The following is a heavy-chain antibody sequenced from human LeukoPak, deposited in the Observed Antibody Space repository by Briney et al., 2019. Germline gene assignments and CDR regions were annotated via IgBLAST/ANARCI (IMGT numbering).Heavy chain of an antibody. CDR3: ARGPYSYDSSGAFDI. V-gene: IGHV4-61*02. D-gene: IGHD3-22*01. CDR1: GDSISSGDYY. CDR2: ISSSGST. Sequence: PSETLSLTCTVSGDSISSGDYYWSWIRQPAGKGLEWIGRISSSGSTNYNSSLKSRVTISVDTSKNQFSLELSSVTAANTAVYFCARGPYSYDSSGAFDIWGQGTMVTVSS. J-gene: IGHJ3*02.